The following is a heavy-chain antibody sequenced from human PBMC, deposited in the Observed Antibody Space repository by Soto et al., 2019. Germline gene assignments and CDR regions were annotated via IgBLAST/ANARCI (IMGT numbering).Heavy chain of an antibody. Sequence: QVQLVESGGGVVQPGRSLRLSCAASGFTFLNHAMHWVRQAPGKGLEWVAVVSYDGSYKYYADSVKGRFTISRDNSENTRFLQVNSLRPEDTAVYFCAKGNGYYLYYYGMDVWGQGTTVTVSS. CDR2: VSYDGSYK. D-gene: IGHD4-17*01. V-gene: IGHV3-30-3*01. J-gene: IGHJ6*02. CDR1: GFTFLNHA. CDR3: AKGNGYYLYYYGMDV.